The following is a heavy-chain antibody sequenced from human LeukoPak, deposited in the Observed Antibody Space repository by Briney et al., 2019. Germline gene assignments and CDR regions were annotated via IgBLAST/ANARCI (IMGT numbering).Heavy chain of an antibody. CDR2: ISYDGSNK. J-gene: IGHJ1*01. CDR3: ARENDYGGNSDVKYFQH. Sequence: GGSLRLSCAASGFTFSSYAMHWVRQAPGKGLEWVAVISYDGSNKYYADSVKGRFTISRDNSKNTLYLQMNSLRAEDTAVYYCARENDYGGNSDVKYFQHWGQGTLVTVSS. CDR1: GFTFSSYA. V-gene: IGHV3-30-3*01. D-gene: IGHD4-23*01.